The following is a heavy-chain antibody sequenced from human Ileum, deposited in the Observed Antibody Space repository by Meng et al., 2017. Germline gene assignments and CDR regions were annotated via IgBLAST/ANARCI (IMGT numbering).Heavy chain of an antibody. V-gene: IGHV4-61*01. J-gene: IGHJ2*01. Sequence: HVQRQESGPGLVRPSETLPLTCSVSGGSVSSGSYYWSWIRQPSGKGLEWIGYIYYSGSAHYNPSLKSRVTMSVDTSKNQFSLELNSVTTADTAMYYCAYRLAVAPQDWYFDVWGRGTLVTVSS. CDR1: GGSVSSGSYY. D-gene: IGHD6-19*01. CDR3: AYRLAVAPQDWYFDV. CDR2: IYYSGSA.